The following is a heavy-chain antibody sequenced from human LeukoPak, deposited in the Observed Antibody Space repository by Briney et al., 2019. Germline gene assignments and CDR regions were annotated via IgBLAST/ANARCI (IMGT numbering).Heavy chain of an antibody. Sequence: ASVKVSCKASGYTFTSYGISWVRQAPGQGLEWMGWISSYNGNTNYAQKLQGRVTMTTDTSTSTAYMELRSLRSDDTAVYYCARDNSVRDEAWWFNPWGQGTLVTVSS. CDR3: ARDNSVRDEAWWFNP. V-gene: IGHV1-18*01. CDR1: GYTFTSYG. J-gene: IGHJ5*02. CDR2: ISSYNGNT. D-gene: IGHD5-24*01.